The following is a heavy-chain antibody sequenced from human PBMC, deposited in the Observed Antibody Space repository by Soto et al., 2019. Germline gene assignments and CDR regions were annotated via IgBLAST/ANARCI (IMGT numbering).Heavy chain of an antibody. CDR2: INPSGGST. J-gene: IGHJ6*02. D-gene: IGHD4-4*01. CDR3: ASGTTVTTGPYYYGMDV. CDR1: GYTFTSYY. Sequence: QVQLVQSGAEVKKPGASVKVSCKASGYTFTSYYMHWVRQAPGQGLEWMGIINPSGGSTSYAQKFQGRVTMTRDTSTSTVYMELSSLRSEDKAVYYCASGTTVTTGPYYYGMDVWGQGTTVTVSS. V-gene: IGHV1-46*01.